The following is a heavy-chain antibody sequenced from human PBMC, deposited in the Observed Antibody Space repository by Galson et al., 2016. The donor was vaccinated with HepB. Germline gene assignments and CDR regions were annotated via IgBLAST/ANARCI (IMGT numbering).Heavy chain of an antibody. V-gene: IGHV3-23*01. J-gene: IGHJ5*02. D-gene: IGHD6-6*01. CDR3: AKRLPTTRPGVVRFDP. CDR1: GFSFSDFA. Sequence: SLRLSCAASGFSFSDFAMSWVRQAPGKGLEWVSGISFGGSTTYYADSVKGRFTISRDNSKNTLYLQMNSLRAEDTAVYYCAKRLPTTRPGVVRFDPWGQRTLVTVSS. CDR2: ISFGGSTT.